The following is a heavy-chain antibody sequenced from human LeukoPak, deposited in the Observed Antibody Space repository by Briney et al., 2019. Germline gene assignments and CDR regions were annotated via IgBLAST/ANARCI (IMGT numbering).Heavy chain of an antibody. CDR2: IRSKANSYAT. Sequence: GGSLRLSCAASGFTFSGSAMHWVRQASGKGLEWVGRIRSKANSYATAYAASVKGRFTISRDNSKNTLYLQMNSLRAEDTAVYYCARARCSSTSCHLPGYYYFDYWGQGTLVTVSS. J-gene: IGHJ4*02. D-gene: IGHD2-2*01. V-gene: IGHV3-73*01. CDR3: ARARCSSTSCHLPGYYYFDY. CDR1: GFTFSGSA.